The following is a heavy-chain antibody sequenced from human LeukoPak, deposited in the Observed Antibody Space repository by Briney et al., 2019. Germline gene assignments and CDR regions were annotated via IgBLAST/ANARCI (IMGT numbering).Heavy chain of an antibody. CDR1: GYTFTSYA. J-gene: IGHJ4*02. CDR3: ARDSRPTPSYYFDY. CDR2: ISAYNGNT. D-gene: IGHD2-15*01. V-gene: IGHV1-18*01. Sequence: SVKVSCKASGYTFTSYAISWVRQAPGQGLEWMGWISAYNGNTNYAQKLQGRVTMTTDTSTSTAYMELSSLRVEDTAVYYCARDSRPTPSYYFDYWGQGTLVTVSS.